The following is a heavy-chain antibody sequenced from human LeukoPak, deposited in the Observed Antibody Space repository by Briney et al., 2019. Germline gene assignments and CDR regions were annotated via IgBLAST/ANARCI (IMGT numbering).Heavy chain of an antibody. D-gene: IGHD3-10*01. CDR1: GFTFSSYA. CDR2: ISGSGGST. J-gene: IGHJ6*03. V-gene: IGHV3-23*01. Sequence: PGGSLRLSCAASGFTFSSYAMSWVRQAPGKGLEWVSAISGSGGSTYYADSVKGRFTISRDNSKNTLYLQMNSLRAEDTAVYYCAKCGSGSYFYYHYYMDVWGKGTTVTVSS. CDR3: AKCGSGSYFYYHYYMDV.